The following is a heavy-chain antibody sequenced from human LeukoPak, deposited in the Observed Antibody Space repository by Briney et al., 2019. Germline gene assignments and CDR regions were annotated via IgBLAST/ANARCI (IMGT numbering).Heavy chain of an antibody. CDR1: GYTFTSYG. Sequence: GASVKVSCKASGYTFTSYGISWVRQAPGQGLEWMGWISAYNGNTNYTQKLQGRVTMTTDTSTSTAYMELRSLRSDDTAVYYCARVGPVAGTGGAFDIWGQGTMVTVSS. CDR3: ARVGPVAGTGGAFDI. D-gene: IGHD6-19*01. J-gene: IGHJ3*02. CDR2: ISAYNGNT. V-gene: IGHV1-18*01.